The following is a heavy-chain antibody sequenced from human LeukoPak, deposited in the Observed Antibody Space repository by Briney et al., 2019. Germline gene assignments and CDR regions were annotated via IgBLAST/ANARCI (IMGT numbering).Heavy chain of an antibody. J-gene: IGHJ3*02. V-gene: IGHV3-53*01. CDR3: ARKDLDDAFDI. CDR1: GFTVSSNY. Sequence: GGSLRLSCAASGFTVSSNYMSWVRQAPGKGLEWVSVIYSGGSTYYADSVKGRFTISRDNSKNTLYLQMNSLRAEDTAVYYCARKDLDDAFDIWGQGTMVTVSS. CDR2: IYSGGST.